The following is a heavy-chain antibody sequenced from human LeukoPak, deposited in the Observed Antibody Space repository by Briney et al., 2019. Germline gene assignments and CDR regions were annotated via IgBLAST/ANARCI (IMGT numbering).Heavy chain of an antibody. D-gene: IGHD3-10*01. J-gene: IGHJ4*02. Sequence: GGSLRLSCAASGFTFSRYWMTWVRQAPGTGLEWVGNIKHDGSEKYYVDSVKGRFTISRDNAKSSLYLQMNSLRAEDTAVYYCARDGYVSGSHDYWGQGTLVTVSS. CDR2: IKHDGSEK. V-gene: IGHV3-7*04. CDR3: ARDGYVSGSHDY. CDR1: GFTFSRYW.